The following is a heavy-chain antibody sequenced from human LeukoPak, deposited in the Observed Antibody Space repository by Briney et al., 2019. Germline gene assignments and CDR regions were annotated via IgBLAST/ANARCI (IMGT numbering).Heavy chain of an antibody. D-gene: IGHD3-10*01. CDR3: ATSHSGSYSYYYGMDV. J-gene: IGHJ6*02. CDR2: IYYSGST. V-gene: IGHV4-39*07. Sequence: PSQTLSLTCTVSGGSISSSSYYWGWIRQPPRKGLEWIGSIYYSGSTYYNPSLKSRVTISVDTSKNQFSLKLSSVTAADTAVYYCATSHSGSYSYYYGMDVWGQGTTVTVSS. CDR1: GGSISSSSYY.